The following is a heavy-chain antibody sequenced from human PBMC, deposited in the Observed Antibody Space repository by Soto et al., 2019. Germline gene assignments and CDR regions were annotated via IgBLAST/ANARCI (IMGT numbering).Heavy chain of an antibody. CDR3: AREGSYSAYNFAHGIQLWSFDF. J-gene: IGHJ4*02. Sequence: SETLSLTCTVSGGSINTFYWIWVGQPAGKGLEWIGRIFSSGSTSFNPSLESRVAMSVDTSKNHFSLNLSSVTAADMAVYYCAREGSYSAYNFAHGIQLWSFDFWGQGALVTVSS. D-gene: IGHD5-12*01. V-gene: IGHV4-4*07. CDR1: GGSINTFY. CDR2: IFSSGST.